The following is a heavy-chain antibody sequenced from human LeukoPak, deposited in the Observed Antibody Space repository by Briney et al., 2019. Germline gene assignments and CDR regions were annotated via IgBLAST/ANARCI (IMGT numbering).Heavy chain of an antibody. CDR3: ARDIRCSSTSCYRSQNWFDP. V-gene: IGHV4-39*07. CDR1: GGSISSSSYY. D-gene: IGHD2-2*02. Sequence: SETLSLTCTVSGGSISSSSYYWGWIRQPPGKGLEWIGSIYYSGSTYYNPSLKSRVTISVDTSKNQFSLKLSSVTAADTAVYYCARDIRCSSTSCYRSQNWFDPWGQGTLVTVSS. CDR2: IYYSGST. J-gene: IGHJ5*02.